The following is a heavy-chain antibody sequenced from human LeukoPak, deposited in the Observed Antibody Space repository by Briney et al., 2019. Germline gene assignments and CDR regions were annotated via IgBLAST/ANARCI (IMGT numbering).Heavy chain of an antibody. CDR1: GFTFSSYW. Sequence: GGSLRLSCAASGFTFSSYWMHWVRQAPGKGLVWVSRINSDGSSTSYADSVKGRFTISRDNAKNTLYLQMNSLRAEDTAVYYCARDRGQFVADYFYYMDVWGKGTTATVSS. CDR3: ARDRGQFVADYFYYMDV. V-gene: IGHV3-74*01. CDR2: INSDGSST. D-gene: IGHD6-19*01. J-gene: IGHJ6*03.